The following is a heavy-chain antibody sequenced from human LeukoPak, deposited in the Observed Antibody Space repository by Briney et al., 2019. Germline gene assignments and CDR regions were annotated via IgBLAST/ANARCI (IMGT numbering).Heavy chain of an antibody. CDR2: IYYSGSA. V-gene: IGHV4-59*01. D-gene: IGHD6-19*01. Sequence: SETLSLTCTVSGGSISSYYWNWIRQPPGKGLEWIGYIYYSGSANYNPSLKSRVTISLDTSKNQFSLKLSSVTAADTAVYYCARGSSGWYSHLGYWGQGTLVTVSS. J-gene: IGHJ4*02. CDR3: ARGSSGWYSHLGY. CDR1: GGSISSYY.